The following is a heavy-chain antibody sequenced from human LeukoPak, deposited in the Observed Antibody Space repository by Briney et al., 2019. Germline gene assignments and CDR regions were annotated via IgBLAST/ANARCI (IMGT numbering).Heavy chain of an antibody. CDR3: AKGDYIVVVTAMVFDY. J-gene: IGHJ4*02. CDR1: GFTFSSYA. D-gene: IGHD2-21*02. Sequence: PGGSLRLSCAASGFTFSSYAMSWVRQAPGKGLEWVSAISGSGGSTYYADSVKGRFTISRDNSKNTLYLQMNSLRAEDTAVYYCAKGDYIVVVTAMVFDYWGQGTLVTVSS. CDR2: ISGSGGST. V-gene: IGHV3-23*01.